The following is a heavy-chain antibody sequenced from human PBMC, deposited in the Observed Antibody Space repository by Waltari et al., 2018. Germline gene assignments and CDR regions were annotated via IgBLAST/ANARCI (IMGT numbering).Heavy chain of an antibody. J-gene: IGHJ4*02. Sequence: QVQLVQSGAEVKKPGSSVKVSCKASGGTFSSYAIRWVRQAPGQGLEWMGGIIPIFGIANYAQKFQGRVTITADESTSTAYMELSSLRSEDTAVYYCARGLYYYDSSGYYYFDYWGQGTLVTVSS. CDR3: ARGLYYYDSSGYYYFDY. CDR2: IIPIFGIA. D-gene: IGHD3-22*01. CDR1: GGTFSSYA. V-gene: IGHV1-69*01.